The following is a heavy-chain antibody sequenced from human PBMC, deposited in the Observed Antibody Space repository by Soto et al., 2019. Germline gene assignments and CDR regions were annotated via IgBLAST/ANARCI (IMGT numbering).Heavy chain of an antibody. CDR2: IYYSGST. D-gene: IGHD6-19*01. Sequence: SETLSLTCTVSGGSISSYYWSWIRQPPGKGLEWIGYIYYSGSTNYNPSLKSRVTISVDTSKNQFSLKLSSVTAADTAVYYCAARIYSSGWYAYDYWGQGILVTVSS. V-gene: IGHV4-59*01. CDR1: GGSISSYY. J-gene: IGHJ4*02. CDR3: AARIYSSGWYAYDY.